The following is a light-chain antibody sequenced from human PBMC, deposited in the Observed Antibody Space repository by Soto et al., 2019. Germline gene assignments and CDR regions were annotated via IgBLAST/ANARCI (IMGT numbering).Light chain of an antibody. CDR3: SSYTSSSTLEAV. Sequence: QSVLTQPASVSGSPGQSITISCTGTSSDVGGYNYVSWYQQHPGKAPKLMIYDVSNRPSGVSNRFSGSKSGNTASLTISGLQAEDEADYYGSSYTSSSTLEAVFGGGTKLTVL. V-gene: IGLV2-14*01. J-gene: IGLJ2*01. CDR2: DVS. CDR1: SSDVGGYNY.